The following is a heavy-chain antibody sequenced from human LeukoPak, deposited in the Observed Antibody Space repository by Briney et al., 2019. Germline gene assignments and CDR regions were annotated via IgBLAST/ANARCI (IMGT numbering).Heavy chain of an antibody. J-gene: IGHJ4*02. D-gene: IGHD2-15*01. CDR1: GYTFTSYD. CDR3: ARGGLGYCSGGSCYSGEFDY. V-gene: IGHV1-8*01. Sequence: ASVKVSCKASGYTFTSYDINWVRQATGQGLERMGWMNPNSGNTGYAQKFQGRVTMTRNTSISTAYMELSSLRSEDTAVYYCARGGLGYCSGGSCYSGEFDYWGQGTLVTVSS. CDR2: MNPNSGNT.